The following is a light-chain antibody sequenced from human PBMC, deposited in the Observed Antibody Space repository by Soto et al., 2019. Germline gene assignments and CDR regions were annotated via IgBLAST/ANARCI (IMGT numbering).Light chain of an antibody. CDR3: LQYSSHSWT. V-gene: IGKV1-5*03. Sequence: DIQVAQCPSSLSPSVAARVTITCQASQDISNSLNWYQQKPGKAPKLLIYEASSLESGVSSRFSGSGSGTEFTLTISRLQPDDVATYYCLQYSSHSWTFGQGTKVDIK. CDR2: EAS. J-gene: IGKJ1*01. CDR1: QDISNS.